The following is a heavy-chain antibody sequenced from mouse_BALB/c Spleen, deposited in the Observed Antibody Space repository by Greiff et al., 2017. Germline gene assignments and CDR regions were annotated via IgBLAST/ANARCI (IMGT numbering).Heavy chain of an antibody. Sequence: VMLVESGAELMKPGASVKISCKATGYTFSSYWIEWVKQRPGHGLEWIGEILPGSGSTNYNEKFKGKATFTADTSSNTAYMQLSSLTSEDSAVYYCARREYYGSREDYWGQGTTLTVSS. D-gene: IGHD1-1*01. J-gene: IGHJ2*01. CDR3: ARREYYGSREDY. CDR2: ILPGSGST. CDR1: GYTFSSYW. V-gene: IGHV1-9*01.